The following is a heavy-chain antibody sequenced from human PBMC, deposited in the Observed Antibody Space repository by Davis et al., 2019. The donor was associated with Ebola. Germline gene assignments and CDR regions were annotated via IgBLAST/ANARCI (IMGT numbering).Heavy chain of an antibody. Sequence: GESLKISCAASGFTFSSYGMHWVRQAPGKGLEWVAFIRYDGSNKYYADSVKGRFTISRDNSKSTLFLQLNNLRAEDTAVYHCAKDLDYGGNSNAFDFWGQGTLVTVSS. CDR3: AKDLDYGGNSNAFDF. CDR1: GFTFSSYG. D-gene: IGHD4-23*01. V-gene: IGHV3-30*02. J-gene: IGHJ3*01. CDR2: IRYDGSNK.